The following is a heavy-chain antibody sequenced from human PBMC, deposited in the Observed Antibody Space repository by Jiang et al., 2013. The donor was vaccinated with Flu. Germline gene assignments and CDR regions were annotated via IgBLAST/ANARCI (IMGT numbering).Heavy chain of an antibody. CDR3: ARVSYYDSSGYESSFDY. Sequence: GAEVKKPGSSVKVSCKASGYTFTSYGISWVRQAPGQGLEWMGWISAYNGNTNYAQKLQGRVTMTTDTSTSTAYMELRSLRSDDTAVYYCARVSYYDSSGYESSFDYWGQGTLVTVSS. CDR1: GYTFTSYG. J-gene: IGHJ4*02. V-gene: IGHV1-18*04. CDR2: ISAYNGNT. D-gene: IGHD3-22*01.